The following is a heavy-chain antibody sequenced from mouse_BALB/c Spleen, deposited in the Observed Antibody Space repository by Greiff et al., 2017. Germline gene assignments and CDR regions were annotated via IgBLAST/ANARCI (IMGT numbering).Heavy chain of an antibody. CDR1: GFAFSSYD. J-gene: IGHJ3*01. CDR2: ISSGGGST. V-gene: IGHV5-12-1*01. CDR3: ATRAY. Sequence: EVKLVESGGGLVKPGGSLKLSCAASGFAFSSYDMSWVRQTPEKRLEWVAYISSGGGSTYYPDTVKGRFTISRDNAKNTLYLQMSSLKSEDTAMYYCATRAYWGQGTLVTVSA.